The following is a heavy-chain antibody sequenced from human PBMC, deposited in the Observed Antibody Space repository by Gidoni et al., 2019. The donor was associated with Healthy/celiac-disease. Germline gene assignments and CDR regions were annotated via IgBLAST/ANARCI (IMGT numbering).Heavy chain of an antibody. J-gene: IGHJ4*02. CDR3: AKDKETRGFLEWLAFDY. V-gene: IGHV3-23*01. D-gene: IGHD3-3*01. CDR2: ISGSGGST. CDR1: GFTFRSYA. Sequence: VQPLASGGGVVPPGGSLSLSCPASGFTFRSYAMSWVRQAPGKRLEWGSAISGSGGSTYYADAVKGRFTISSDNSKNTLYLQMNSLRAEDTAVYYWAKDKETRGFLEWLAFDYWGQGTLVTVSS.